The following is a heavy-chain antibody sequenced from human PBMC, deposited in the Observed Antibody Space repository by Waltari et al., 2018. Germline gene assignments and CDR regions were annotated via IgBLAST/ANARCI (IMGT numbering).Heavy chain of an antibody. Sequence: QVQLVLSGAEVKKPGASVKVSCKASGYTFTSYGINWVRQAPGQGLEWMGWISAYNGYTNYAQKVQGRVTMTTDTSTNTAYMELRSLRSDDTAVYYCARVGDDFWSGYFDYWGQGTLVTVSS. J-gene: IGHJ4*02. CDR2: ISAYNGYT. V-gene: IGHV1-18*04. D-gene: IGHD3-3*01. CDR3: ARVGDDFWSGYFDY. CDR1: GYTFTSYG.